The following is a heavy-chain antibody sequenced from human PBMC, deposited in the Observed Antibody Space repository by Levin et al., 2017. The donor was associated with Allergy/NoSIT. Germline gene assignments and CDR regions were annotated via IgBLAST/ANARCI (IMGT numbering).Heavy chain of an antibody. CDR1: GFTFDDYG. Sequence: PGGSLRLSCAASGFTFDDYGMSWVRQAPGKGLEWVFGINWNGGSTGYADSVKGRFTISRDNAKNSLYLHMNSLRAEDTAWSDCGGVGYGGSTNCSYYLAYWSQRTLVTVS. CDR3: GGVGYGGSTNCSYYLAY. J-gene: IGHJ4*02. D-gene: IGHD2-2*01. V-gene: IGHV3-20*01. CDR2: INWNGGST.